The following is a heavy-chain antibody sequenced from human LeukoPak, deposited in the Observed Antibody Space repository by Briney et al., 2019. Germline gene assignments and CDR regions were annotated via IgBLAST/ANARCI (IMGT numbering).Heavy chain of an antibody. D-gene: IGHD6-13*01. CDR2: INPNSGDA. Sequence: ASVKVSCKASGYTFTDHYMHWVRQAPGQGLEWMGRINPNSGDANYAQKFQGRVTMTRDTSISTAYMELRSLRSDDTAVYYCARGAAVGQTRDYWGQGTLVTVSS. CDR1: GYTFTDHY. CDR3: ARGAAVGQTRDY. J-gene: IGHJ4*02. V-gene: IGHV1-2*06.